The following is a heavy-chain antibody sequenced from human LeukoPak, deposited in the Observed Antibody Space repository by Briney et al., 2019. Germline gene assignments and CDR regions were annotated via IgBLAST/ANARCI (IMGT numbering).Heavy chain of an antibody. Sequence: PGGSLRLSCAASGFTFDDYAMHWVRHAPGKGREWVSGISWNSGSIGYADSVKGRFTISRDNAKNSLYLQMNSLRAEDTALYYCAKDAVRSMYSSSWYGRNNWFDPWGQGTLVTVSS. J-gene: IGHJ5*02. CDR1: GFTFDDYA. CDR3: AKDAVRSMYSSSWYGRNNWFDP. D-gene: IGHD6-13*01. V-gene: IGHV3-9*01. CDR2: ISWNSGSI.